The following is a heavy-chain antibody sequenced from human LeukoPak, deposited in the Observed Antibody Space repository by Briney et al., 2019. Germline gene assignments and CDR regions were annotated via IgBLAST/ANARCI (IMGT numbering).Heavy chain of an antibody. CDR3: ARASGSYYDY. V-gene: IGHV4-59*01. J-gene: IGHJ4*02. CDR1: GGSISSYY. CDR2: IYYSGST. Sequence: PLETLSLTCTVSGGSISSYYWSWIRQPPGKGLEWIGYIYYSGSTNYNPSLKSRVTISVDTSRNQYSLKLSSVTAADTAVYYCARASGSYYDYWGQGTLVTVSS. D-gene: IGHD1-26*01.